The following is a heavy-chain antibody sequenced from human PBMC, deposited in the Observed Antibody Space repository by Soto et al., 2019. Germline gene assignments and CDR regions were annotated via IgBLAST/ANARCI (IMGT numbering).Heavy chain of an antibody. V-gene: IGHV3-30*18. CDR1: GFTFSSYG. J-gene: IGHJ5*02. Sequence: QVQLVESGGGVVQPGRSLRLSCAASGFTFSSYGMHWVRQAPGKGLEWVAVISYDGSNKYYADSVKGRFTISRDNSKNTLYLQMNSLRAEDTAVYYCAKDRSHNWNYVSNWFDPWGQGTLVTVSS. CDR2: ISYDGSNK. CDR3: AKDRSHNWNYVSNWFDP. D-gene: IGHD1-7*01.